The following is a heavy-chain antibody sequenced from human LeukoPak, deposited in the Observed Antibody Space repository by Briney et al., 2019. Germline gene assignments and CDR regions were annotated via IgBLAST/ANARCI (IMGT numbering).Heavy chain of an antibody. CDR2: ISAYNGNT. CDR3: ARRGGTTYDILTGYRHDNWFDP. V-gene: IGHV1-18*01. CDR1: GYTFTSYG. J-gene: IGHJ5*02. Sequence: ASVKVSCKASGYTFTSYGISWVRQAPGQGLEWMRWISAYNGNTNYAQKFQGRVTMTRDTSTSTVYMELSSLRSEDTAVYYCARRGGTTYDILTGYRHDNWFDPWGQGTLVTVSS. D-gene: IGHD3-9*01.